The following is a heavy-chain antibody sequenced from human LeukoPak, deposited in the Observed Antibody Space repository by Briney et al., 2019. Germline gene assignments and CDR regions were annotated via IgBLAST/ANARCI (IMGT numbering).Heavy chain of an antibody. Sequence: SETLSLTCSVSNGSITSDFWNWIRQPPGKGLEWIGYVHHSGVTNYNPSFNSRVTTSVDTSKNQFSLKMGSVTDADTAVYYCVKGVVVIPKNPEWFGPWGPGTLVIVSS. CDR3: VKGVVVIPKNPEWFGP. CDR1: NGSITSDF. V-gene: IGHV4-59*03. CDR2: VHHSGVT. D-gene: IGHD2-21*01. J-gene: IGHJ5*02.